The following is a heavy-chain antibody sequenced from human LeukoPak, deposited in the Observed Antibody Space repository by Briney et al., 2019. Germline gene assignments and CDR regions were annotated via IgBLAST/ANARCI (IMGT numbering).Heavy chain of an antibody. J-gene: IGHJ4*02. D-gene: IGHD4-11*01. CDR1: GFTFSSYG. Sequence: GRSLRLSCAASGFTFSSYGMHWVRQAPGKGLEWVAFIRSNGSDHYYADSVKGRFTISRDNSKNVLYLQMNSLKPEDTAVYYCASGSNYGVDFDYWGQGTLVTVSS. CDR2: IRSNGSDH. V-gene: IGHV3-30*02. CDR3: ASGSNYGVDFDY.